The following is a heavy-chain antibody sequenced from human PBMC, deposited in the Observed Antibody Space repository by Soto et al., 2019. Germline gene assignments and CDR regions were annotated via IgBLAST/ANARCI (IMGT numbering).Heavy chain of an antibody. J-gene: IGHJ4*02. Sequence: QLVESGGGVVQPGRSLRLSCAASGFTFSSYGMHWVRQAPGKGLEWVAVIWDDETNNYYADSVKGRFTSSRDNSKNTLYLQMNSLRAEDTAVYYCAREFWSGPFDYWGQGTLVTVSS. CDR2: IWDDETNN. CDR3: AREFWSGPFDY. CDR1: GFTFSSYG. V-gene: IGHV3-33*01. D-gene: IGHD3-3*01.